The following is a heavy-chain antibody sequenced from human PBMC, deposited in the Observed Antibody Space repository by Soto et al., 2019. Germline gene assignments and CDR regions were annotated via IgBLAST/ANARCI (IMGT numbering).Heavy chain of an antibody. CDR2: INEDGSQK. CDR3: ASRPSDITSYGVFDY. D-gene: IGHD4-17*01. Sequence: EVQLVESGGGLVQPGGSVRLACAASGMTFSRHWMTWVRQVPGKGPEWVANINEDGSQKFYVDSVKGRFTISRDNAKNSRFLQMSDLRAGDTAVYYCASRPSDITSYGVFDYWGHGAMVAVSS. V-gene: IGHV3-7*03. CDR1: GMTFSRHW. J-gene: IGHJ4*01.